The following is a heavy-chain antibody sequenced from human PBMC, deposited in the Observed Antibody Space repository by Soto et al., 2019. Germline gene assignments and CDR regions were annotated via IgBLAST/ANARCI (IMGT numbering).Heavy chain of an antibody. Sequence: SVKVSCKASGGTFSSYAISWVRQAPGQGLEWMGGIIPIFGTANYAQKFQGRVTITADESTSTAYMELSSLRSEDTAVYYCARGVDYDFSERVSGYYYYYGMDVWGQGTTVTVSS. CDR1: GGTFSSYA. J-gene: IGHJ6*02. V-gene: IGHV1-69*13. CDR3: ARGVDYDFSERVSGYYYYYGMDV. D-gene: IGHD3-3*01. CDR2: IIPIFGTA.